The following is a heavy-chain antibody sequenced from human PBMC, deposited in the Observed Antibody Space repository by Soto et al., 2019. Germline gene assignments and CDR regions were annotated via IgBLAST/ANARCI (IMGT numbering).Heavy chain of an antibody. V-gene: IGHV3-7*01. Sequence: EVRLVESGGGLVQPGGSLRLSCAASGFTFSDYWMSWVRQAPGKGLEWVANINQAGSEKYYVDSVKGRFTISRDNAKNSLYLQVNSLRAEDAAVYYCARTTALDYWGQGTLVTVSS. J-gene: IGHJ4*02. CDR1: GFTFSDYW. CDR3: ARTTALDY. CDR2: INQAGSEK. D-gene: IGHD1-7*01.